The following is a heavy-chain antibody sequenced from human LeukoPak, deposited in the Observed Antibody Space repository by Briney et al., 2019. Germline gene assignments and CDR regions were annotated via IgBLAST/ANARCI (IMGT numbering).Heavy chain of an antibody. V-gene: IGHV1-2*02. Sequence: ASVKVSCKASGYTFTGYYMHWVRQAPGQGLEWMGWINPNSGGTNYAQKFQGRVTMTRDTSISTAYMELSRLRSDDTAVYYCASGGSGYDWGNYYYYYMDVWGKGTTVTVSS. D-gene: IGHD5-12*01. CDR2: INPNSGGT. CDR3: ASGGSGYDWGNYYYYYMDV. CDR1: GYTFTGYY. J-gene: IGHJ6*03.